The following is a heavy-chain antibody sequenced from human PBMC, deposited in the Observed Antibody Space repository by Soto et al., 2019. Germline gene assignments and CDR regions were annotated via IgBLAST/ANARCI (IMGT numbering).Heavy chain of an antibody. CDR2: IVVGSGNT. CDR3: AASRWLQYTFDY. Sequence: VASVKVSCKASGFTFTSSAVQWVRQARGQRLEWIGWIVVGSGNTNYAQKFQERVTITRDMSTSTAYMELSSLRSEDTAVYYCAASRWLQYTFDYWGQGTLVTVSS. V-gene: IGHV1-58*01. D-gene: IGHD5-12*01. CDR1: GFTFTSSA. J-gene: IGHJ4*02.